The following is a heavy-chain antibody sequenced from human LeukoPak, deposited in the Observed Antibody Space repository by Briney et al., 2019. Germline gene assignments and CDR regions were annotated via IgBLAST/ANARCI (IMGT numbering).Heavy chain of an antibody. CDR3: AKDGSSGFDYYFHY. V-gene: IGHV3-30*18. CDR2: ISYDGSNK. D-gene: IGHD5-12*01. CDR1: GFTFSIYW. J-gene: IGHJ4*02. Sequence: GGSLRLSCAASGFTFSIYWMSWVRQVPGKGLEWVATISYDGSNKYHSDSVKGRFTISRDNSKNTLYLQMNSLRAEDTAVYYCAKDGSSGFDYYFHYWGQGTLVTVSS.